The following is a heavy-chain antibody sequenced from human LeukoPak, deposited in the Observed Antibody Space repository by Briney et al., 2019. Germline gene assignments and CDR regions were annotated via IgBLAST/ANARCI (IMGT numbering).Heavy chain of an antibody. D-gene: IGHD4-17*01. CDR2: ISSSSSHT. Sequence: GGSLRLSCAASGFTFSDYYMSWIRQAPGKGLEWVSYISSSSSHTNYADSVKGRFTISRDNAKNSLYLQMNSLRAEDTAVYYCARDSLSYGDYNFDYWGQGTLVTVSS. J-gene: IGHJ4*02. V-gene: IGHV3-11*06. CDR1: GFTFSDYY. CDR3: ARDSLSYGDYNFDY.